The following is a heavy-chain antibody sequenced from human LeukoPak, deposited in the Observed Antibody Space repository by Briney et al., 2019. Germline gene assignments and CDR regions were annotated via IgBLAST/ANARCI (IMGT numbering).Heavy chain of an antibody. J-gene: IGHJ4*02. CDR1: GYTFTSYD. V-gene: IGHV1-8*03. Sequence: ASVKVSCKASGYTFTSYDINWVRQATGQGLEWMGWMNPNSGNTGYAQKFQGRVTITRNTSISTAYMELSSLRSEDTAVYYCARVGCSSTSCYGRHYFDHRGQGTLVTVSS. CDR2: MNPNSGNT. CDR3: ARVGCSSTSCYGRHYFDH. D-gene: IGHD2-2*01.